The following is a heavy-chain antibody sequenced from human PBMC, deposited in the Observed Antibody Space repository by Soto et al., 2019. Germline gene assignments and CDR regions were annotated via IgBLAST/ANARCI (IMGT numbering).Heavy chain of an antibody. CDR1: GFTFSSYG. CDR3: AKGSTERSTIFGVFRLFDY. D-gene: IGHD3-3*01. V-gene: IGHV3-30*18. CDR2: ISYDGSNK. J-gene: IGHJ4*02. Sequence: QVQLVESGGGVVQRGRSLRLSCAASGFTFSSYGMHWVRQAPGKGLEWVAVISYDGSNKYYADSVKGRFTISRDKSKNSLYLQMNSLRAEDTAVYYCAKGSTERSTIFGVFRLFDYWGQGTLVTVSS.